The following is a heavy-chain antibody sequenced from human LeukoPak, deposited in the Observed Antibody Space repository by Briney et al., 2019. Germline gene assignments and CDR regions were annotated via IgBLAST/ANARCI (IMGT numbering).Heavy chain of an antibody. J-gene: IGHJ6*02. CDR2: INPNSGGT. CDR3: AKSSISGSGSYYPYYYGMDV. CDR1: GGTFSSYA. D-gene: IGHD3-10*01. Sequence: ASVKVSCKASGGTFSSYAISWVRQAPGQGLEWMGWINPNSGGTNYAQEFQGRVTMTRDTSISTAYMELSRLRSDDTAVYYCAKSSISGSGSYYPYYYGMDVWGQGTTVTVFS. V-gene: IGHV1-2*02.